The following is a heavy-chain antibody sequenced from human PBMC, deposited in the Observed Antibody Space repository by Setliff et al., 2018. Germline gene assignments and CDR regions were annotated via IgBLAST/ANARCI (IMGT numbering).Heavy chain of an antibody. CDR3: VRGRIRGICSGPHCTYDPFDI. J-gene: IGHJ3*02. CDR1: GGSISSSSYY. Sequence: SETLSLTCTASGGSISSSSYYWGWVRQPPGQGLEWIGTIYDSGTSYYNPSHKSRVTISVDTSKNQFSLILSSLTAADTAVYYCVRGRIRGICSGPHCTYDPFDIWGQGTTVTVSS. V-gene: IGHV4-39*07. D-gene: IGHD2-15*01. CDR2: IYDSGTS.